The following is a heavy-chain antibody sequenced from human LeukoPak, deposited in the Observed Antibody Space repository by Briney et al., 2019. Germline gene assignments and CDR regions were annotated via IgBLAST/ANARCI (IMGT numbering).Heavy chain of an antibody. Sequence: SETLSLTCAVYGGSFSGYYWSWIRQPPGKGLEWIGEINHSGSTNYNPSLKSRVTISVDTSKNQFSLKLSSVTAADTAVYYCARGVVPAAIGSAWWLRLYYFDYWGQGTLVTVSS. V-gene: IGHV4-34*01. CDR3: ARGVVPAAIGSAWWLRLYYFDY. CDR1: GGSFSGYY. J-gene: IGHJ4*02. CDR2: INHSGST. D-gene: IGHD2-2*01.